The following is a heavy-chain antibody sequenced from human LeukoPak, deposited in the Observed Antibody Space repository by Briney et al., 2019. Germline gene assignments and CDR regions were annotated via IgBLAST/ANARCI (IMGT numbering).Heavy chain of an antibody. CDR2: ISGYNGNT. CDR1: GYTFTIYG. J-gene: IGHJ3*02. D-gene: IGHD3-22*01. V-gene: IGHV1-18*01. Sequence: ASVKVSCKASGYTFTIYGFSWVRQAPGQGLEWMGWISGYNGNTNYAQKLQGRVTVTADTSTSTAYMELRSLRSDDTAVYYCARGSLDSSGYHLGAFDMWGQGTRVTVSS. CDR3: ARGSLDSSGYHLGAFDM.